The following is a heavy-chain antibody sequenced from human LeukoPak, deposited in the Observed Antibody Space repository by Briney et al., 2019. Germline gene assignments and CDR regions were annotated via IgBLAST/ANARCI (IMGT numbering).Heavy chain of an antibody. J-gene: IGHJ4*02. CDR2: ISSSSSYT. V-gene: IGHV3-21*01. Sequence: PGGSLRLSCAASGFTFSSYSMNWVRQAPGKGLEWVSSISSSSSYTYYADSVKGRFTIPRDNAKNSLYLQMNSLRAEDTAVYYCARVIQTFYYDSSGYYSSASNDFWGQGTLVTVSS. CDR1: GFTFSSYS. D-gene: IGHD3-22*01. CDR3: ARVIQTFYYDSSGYYSSASNDF.